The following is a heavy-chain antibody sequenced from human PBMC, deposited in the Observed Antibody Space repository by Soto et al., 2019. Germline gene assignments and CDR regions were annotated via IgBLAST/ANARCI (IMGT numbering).Heavy chain of an antibody. CDR3: ARDFKWLAETIDY. Sequence: GGSLRLSCAASGFTFSSYSMNWVRQAPGKGLEWVSSISSSSSYIYYADSVKGRFTISRDNAKNSLYLQMNSLRAEDTAVYYCARDFKWLAETIDYWGQGTLVTVSS. J-gene: IGHJ4*02. D-gene: IGHD6-19*01. V-gene: IGHV3-21*01. CDR2: ISSSSSYI. CDR1: GFTFSSYS.